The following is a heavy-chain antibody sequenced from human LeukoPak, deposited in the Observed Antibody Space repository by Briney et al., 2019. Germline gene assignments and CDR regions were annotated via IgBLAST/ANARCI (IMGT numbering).Heavy chain of an antibody. CDR1: GFTFSSYA. CDR3: ARENYSPRGYFDY. V-gene: IGHV3-30-3*01. Sequence: GRSLRLSCAASGFTFSSYAMHWVRQAPGKGLEWVAVISYDGSNEYYADSVKGRFTISRDNSKNTLYLQMNSLRAEDTAVYYCARENYSPRGYFDYWGQGTLVTVSS. D-gene: IGHD1-7*01. J-gene: IGHJ4*02. CDR2: ISYDGSNE.